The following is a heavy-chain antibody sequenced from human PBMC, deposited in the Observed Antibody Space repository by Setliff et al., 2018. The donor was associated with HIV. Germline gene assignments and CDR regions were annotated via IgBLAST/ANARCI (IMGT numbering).Heavy chain of an antibody. D-gene: IGHD3-22*01. CDR3: ARHASTWYYESSGPPFDY. J-gene: IGHJ4*02. V-gene: IGHV1-18*01. CDR2: ISANNGNT. Sequence: EASVKVSCKASGYTFTRYGISWVRQAPGQGLEWMGWISANNGNTNYAQKLQGRVTMTTDTSTSTAYMELRSLRSDDTAVYYCARHASTWYYESSGPPFDYWGQGTLVTSPQ. CDR1: GYTFTRYG.